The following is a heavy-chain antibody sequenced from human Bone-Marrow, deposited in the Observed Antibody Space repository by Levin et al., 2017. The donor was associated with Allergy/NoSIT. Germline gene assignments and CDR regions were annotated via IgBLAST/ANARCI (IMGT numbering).Heavy chain of an antibody. CDR3: AKDSRALGGLESCDF. J-gene: IGHJ4*02. V-gene: IGHV3-43D*04. Sequence: GGSLRLSCAASGFTFDHYAMHWVRQAPGKGLEWVSFISWDGDNTYYADSVKGRFTISRDNSRHSLFLHTNSLRPEDTALYYCAKDSRALGGLESCDFWGQGTLVTVSS. D-gene: IGHD1-26*01. CDR1: GFTFDHYA. CDR2: ISWDGDNT.